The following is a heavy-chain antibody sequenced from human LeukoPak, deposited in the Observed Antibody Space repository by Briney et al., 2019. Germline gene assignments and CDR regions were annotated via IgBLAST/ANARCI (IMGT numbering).Heavy chain of an antibody. CDR2: FDPEDGET. D-gene: IGHD6-19*01. CDR1: GYTLTELS. J-gene: IGHJ4*02. V-gene: IGHV1-24*01. Sequence: ASVKVPCKVSGYTLTELSMHWVRQAPGEGLEWMGGFDPEDGETIYAQKFQGRVTMTEDTSTDTAYMELSSLRSEDTAVYYCAPIARYSSGWELDYWGQGTLVTVSS. CDR3: APIARYSSGWELDY.